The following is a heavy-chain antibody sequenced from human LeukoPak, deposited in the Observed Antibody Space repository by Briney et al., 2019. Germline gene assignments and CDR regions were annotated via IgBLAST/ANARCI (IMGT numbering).Heavy chain of an antibody. J-gene: IGHJ4*02. CDR1: GYSFTSYW. Sequence: GESLKISCKGSGYSFTSYWIGWVRQMPGKGLEWMGIIYPGDSDTRYSPSFQGQVTISADKSISTAYLQWSSLKASDTAMYYCASAPSIAAAGMGYFDYWGQGTLVIVSS. V-gene: IGHV5-51*01. CDR2: IYPGDSDT. D-gene: IGHD6-13*01. CDR3: ASAPSIAAAGMGYFDY.